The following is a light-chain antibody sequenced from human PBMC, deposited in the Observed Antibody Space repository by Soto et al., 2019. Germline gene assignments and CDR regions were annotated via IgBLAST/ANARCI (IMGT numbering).Light chain of an antibody. CDR3: ATWDSSLSAVL. J-gene: IGLJ2*01. CDR1: SSNIGNNY. V-gene: IGLV1-51*01. Sequence: QSALTQPPSVSAAPGQKVTISCSGSSSNIGNNYVSWYQQLPGTAPKFLIYDNNKRPSGIPDRFSGSKSGTSATLGITELQTGDEADYYCATWDSSLSAVLFGGGTKLTVL. CDR2: DNN.